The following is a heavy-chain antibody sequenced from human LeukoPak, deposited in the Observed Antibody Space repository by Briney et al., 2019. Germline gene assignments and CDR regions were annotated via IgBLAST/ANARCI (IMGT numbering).Heavy chain of an antibody. CDR1: GFTFSSYS. CDR3: ATVVNAATCDY. D-gene: IGHD2-21*01. CDR2: ISSSSSYI. V-gene: IGHV3-21*03. J-gene: IGHJ4*02. Sequence: GGSLRLSCAASGFTFSSYSMNWVRQAPGKGLEWVSSISSSSSYIYYADSVKGRFTISRDNAKNSLYLQMNSLRTEDTAVYYCATVVNAATCDYWGQGTLVTVSS.